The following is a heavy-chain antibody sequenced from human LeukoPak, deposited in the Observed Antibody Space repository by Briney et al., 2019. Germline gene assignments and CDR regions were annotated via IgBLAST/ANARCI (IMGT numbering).Heavy chain of an antibody. J-gene: IGHJ3*02. V-gene: IGHV3-23*01. D-gene: IGHD1-26*01. Sequence: PGGSLRLSCEASGFTFSSYAMGWVRQAPGKGLEWVSVTSESGGSTYYADSVKGRFTISRDNSKNTLYLQMNSLGAEDTAVYYCARDLVGFGAFDIWGQGTMVTVSS. CDR1: GFTFSSYA. CDR3: ARDLVGFGAFDI. CDR2: TSESGGST.